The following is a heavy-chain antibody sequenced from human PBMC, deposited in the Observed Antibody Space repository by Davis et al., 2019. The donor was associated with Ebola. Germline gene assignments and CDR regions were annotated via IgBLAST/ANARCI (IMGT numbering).Heavy chain of an antibody. Sequence: GGSLRLSCAASGFIFGDYYMNWVRQAPGKGLEWISCISGRGNTIYYADSVKGRFTISRDNAKNSLYLQMTDLRAEDTAVYYCARDSGVSEDHDFWSGRRIGSYGMDVWGKGSTVTVSA. CDR3: ARDSGVSEDHDFWSGRRIGSYGMDV. V-gene: IGHV3-11*01. CDR1: GFIFGDYY. D-gene: IGHD3-3*01. J-gene: IGHJ6*04. CDR2: ISGRGNTI.